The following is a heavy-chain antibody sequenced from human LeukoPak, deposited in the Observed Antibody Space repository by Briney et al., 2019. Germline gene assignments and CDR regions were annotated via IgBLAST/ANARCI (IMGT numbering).Heavy chain of an antibody. CDR1: GYSFTSYW. V-gene: IGHV5-51*04. J-gene: IGHJ3*02. CDR3: ARGLRGGNSAYDVFDI. Sequence: GESLKISCKSSGYSFTSYWIGWVRQMPGKGLEWMGIIYPGDSDTRYSPSFEGQVTISADKPISTAYVQWSSLKASDTAMYYCARGLRGGNSAYDVFDIWGQGTMVTVSS. CDR2: IYPGDSDT. D-gene: IGHD4-23*01.